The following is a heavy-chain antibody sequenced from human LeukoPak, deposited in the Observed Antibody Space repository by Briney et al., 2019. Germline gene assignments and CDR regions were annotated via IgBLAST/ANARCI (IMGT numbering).Heavy chain of an antibody. CDR2: IKQDGSEK. V-gene: IGHV3-7*01. CDR3: ARDFVGSSSWYERGYYFDY. CDR1: GFTFSSYW. D-gene: IGHD6-13*01. Sequence: QTGGSLRLSCAASGFTFSSYWMSWVRQAPGKGLEWVANIKQDGSEKYYVDSVKGRFTISRDNAKNSLYLQMNSLRAEDTAVYYCARDFVGSSSWYERGYYFDYWGQGTLVTVSS. J-gene: IGHJ4*02.